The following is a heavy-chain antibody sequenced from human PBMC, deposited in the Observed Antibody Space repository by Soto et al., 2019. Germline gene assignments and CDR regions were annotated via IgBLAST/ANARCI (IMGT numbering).Heavy chain of an antibody. CDR2: ISGSGDNT. CDR1: GFNFRYYA. CDR3: AKDRSGSNDFWSGFYTMSNFDY. Sequence: SLRLSCAASGFNFRYYAMSWVRQAPGKGPEWVSGISGSGDNTYYADSVKGRFTVSRDNSKNTLFLQMNRLRAEDTAVYYCAKDRSGSNDFWSGFYTMSNFDYWGQGALVTVSS. D-gene: IGHD3-3*01. J-gene: IGHJ4*02. V-gene: IGHV3-23*01.